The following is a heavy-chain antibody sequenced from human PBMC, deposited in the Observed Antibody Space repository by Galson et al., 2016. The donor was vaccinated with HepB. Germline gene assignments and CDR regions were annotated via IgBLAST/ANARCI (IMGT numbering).Heavy chain of an antibody. CDR2: ISDSAGHP. CDR1: GFTFSRYG. D-gene: IGHD4-23*01. Sequence: SLRLSCAASGFTFSRYGMTWVRQAPGKGLEWVSAISDSAGHPHSSDSVKGRFTISRDNSKNMLYLQMDSLRAEDTAVYYCARDAAVGTPSVTYFDYWGQGTLVTVSS. J-gene: IGHJ4*02. V-gene: IGHV3-23*01. CDR3: ARDAAVGTPSVTYFDY.